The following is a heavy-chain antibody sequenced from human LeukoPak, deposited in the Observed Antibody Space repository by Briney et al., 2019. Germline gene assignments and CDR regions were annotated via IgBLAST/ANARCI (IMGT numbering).Heavy chain of an antibody. CDR2: INHSGST. V-gene: IGHV4-34*01. CDR3: ARVLGASFDY. Sequence: PSETLSLTCAVYGGSFSGYYWSWIRQPPGKGLEWIGEINHSGSTNYNPSLKSRVTISVDTSKNRFSLKVNSVTAADTAVYYCARVLGASFDYWGQGTLVTVSS. J-gene: IGHJ4*02. D-gene: IGHD1-26*01. CDR1: GGSFSGYY.